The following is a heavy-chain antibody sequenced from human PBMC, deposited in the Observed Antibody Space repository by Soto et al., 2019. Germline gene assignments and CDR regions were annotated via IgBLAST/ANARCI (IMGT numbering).Heavy chain of an antibody. CDR1: GFFFNNYD. Sequence: GGSLRLSRVGSGFFFNNYDMHWVRQVRGKGLEWVSAIGAADDPYYSVSVKGRFIVSRDNAQKSLYLQMNNPRAADTAVYFCARAYTGQLPRRGDYYYALDVWGRGTTVTVSS. CDR2: IGAADDP. V-gene: IGHV3-13*05. D-gene: IGHD2-2*01. J-gene: IGHJ6*02. CDR3: ARAYTGQLPRRGDYYYALDV.